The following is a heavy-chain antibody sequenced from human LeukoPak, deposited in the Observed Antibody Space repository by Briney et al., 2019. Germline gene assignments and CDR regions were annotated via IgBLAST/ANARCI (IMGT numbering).Heavy chain of an antibody. CDR1: EFTFSNYW. CDR3: ARDHGSSWETFDY. CDR2: IKRDGSEK. J-gene: IGHJ4*02. D-gene: IGHD6-13*01. Sequence: GGSLRLSCAASEFTFSNYWMSWVRQATGNGLEWVANIKRDGSEKYYVDSVKGRFTISRDNAKNSLFLHMNSLRVEDTAVYYCARDHGSSWETFDYWGQGTLVTVSS. V-gene: IGHV3-7*03.